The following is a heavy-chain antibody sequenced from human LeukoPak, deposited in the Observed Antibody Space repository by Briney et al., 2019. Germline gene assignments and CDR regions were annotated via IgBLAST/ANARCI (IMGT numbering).Heavy chain of an antibody. D-gene: IGHD3-3*01. V-gene: IGHV3-23*01. Sequence: GGSLRLSCALSGFTYSSYAMSWVRQAPGKGLEWVSAISGSGGSTYYADSVKGRFTISRDNSKNTLYLQMNSLRAEDTAVYYCAKLTHYDFWSGFFDYWGQGTLVTVSS. CDR1: GFTYSSYA. CDR2: ISGSGGST. J-gene: IGHJ4*02. CDR3: AKLTHYDFWSGFFDY.